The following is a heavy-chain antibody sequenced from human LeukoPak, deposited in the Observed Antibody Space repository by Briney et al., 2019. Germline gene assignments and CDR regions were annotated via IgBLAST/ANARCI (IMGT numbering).Heavy chain of an antibody. D-gene: IGHD3-10*01. CDR3: ARDQHYYASGSYPSD. Sequence: PGGSLRLSCAASGFTFSSYWMSWVRQAPGKGREWVANIKQDGSEKYYVDSVKGRFTISRDNTKNTLYLQMNSLRAEDTAVYYCARDQHYYASGSYPSDWGQGTLVTVSS. J-gene: IGHJ4*02. CDR1: GFTFSSYW. CDR2: IKQDGSEK. V-gene: IGHV3-7*01.